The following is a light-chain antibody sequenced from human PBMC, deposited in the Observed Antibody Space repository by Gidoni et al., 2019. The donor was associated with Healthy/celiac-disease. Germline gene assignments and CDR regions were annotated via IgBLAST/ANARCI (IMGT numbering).Light chain of an antibody. Sequence: SSELPQDPAVSVALGQTVRITCQGDSLRSSDASWYQQKPGQAPVLVIYGKNNRPSGIPDRFSGSSSGNTASLTITGAQAEDEADYYCNSRDSSGNHVVFGGGTKLTVL. J-gene: IGLJ2*01. V-gene: IGLV3-19*01. CDR2: GKN. CDR1: SLRSSD. CDR3: NSRDSSGNHVV.